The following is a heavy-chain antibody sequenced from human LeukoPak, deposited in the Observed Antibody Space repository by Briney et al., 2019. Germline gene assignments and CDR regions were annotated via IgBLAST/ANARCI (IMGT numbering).Heavy chain of an antibody. Sequence: PSETLSLTCAVYGVPFSGYYWSWIRQPPGKGLEWIGEINHSGSTNYNPSLKSRVTISVDTSKNQFSLKLSSVTAADTAVYYCARLEAKRRRETGAFDIWGQGTMVTVSS. D-gene: IGHD1-14*01. CDR1: GVPFSGYY. CDR2: INHSGST. CDR3: ARLEAKRRRETGAFDI. J-gene: IGHJ3*02. V-gene: IGHV4-34*01.